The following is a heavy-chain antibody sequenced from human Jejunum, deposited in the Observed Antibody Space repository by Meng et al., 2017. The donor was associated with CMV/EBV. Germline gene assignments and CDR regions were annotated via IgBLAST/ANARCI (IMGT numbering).Heavy chain of an antibody. D-gene: IGHD1-26*01. CDR3: ARLQWAAFDF. J-gene: IGHJ4*02. CDR2: ISGPGKAI. CDR1: GFDFKSDE. Sequence: WAVSGFDFKSDEMNWVRQAPGKGLEWVSYISGPGKAIYYADSVRGRFTISRDNAKNSLHLQMSGLRAEDTAVYYCARLQWAAFDFLGQGTLVTVSS. V-gene: IGHV3-48*03.